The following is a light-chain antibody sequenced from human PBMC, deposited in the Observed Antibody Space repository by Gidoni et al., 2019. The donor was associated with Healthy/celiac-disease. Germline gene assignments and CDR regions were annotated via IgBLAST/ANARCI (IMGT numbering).Light chain of an antibody. Sequence: DIVMTQSPLSLPVTPGEPASISCRSSQSLLHSNGYNYLDWYLQKPGQSPQLLIDLGSNRASGVPDRVSGSGSGTDFTLKISRVEAEDVGVYYCMQALQTPLTFGGGTKVEIK. CDR3: MQALQTPLT. J-gene: IGKJ4*01. CDR1: QSLLHSNGYNY. V-gene: IGKV2-28*01. CDR2: LGS.